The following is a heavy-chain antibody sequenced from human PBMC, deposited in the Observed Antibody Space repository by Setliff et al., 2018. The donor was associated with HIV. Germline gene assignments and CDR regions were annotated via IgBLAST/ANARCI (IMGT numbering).Heavy chain of an antibody. J-gene: IGHJ5*02. CDR1: GFTFSNFW. CDR2: ISPDGNRN. Sequence: GGSLRLSCAASGFTFSNFWMHWVRQAPGKGLEWVASISPDGNRNHCVGSVKGRFTASRDNAKSSLYLQMNSLRPEDTSVYYCARVLLRTNPLYGVASNWFDPWGQGTLVTVSS. CDR3: ARVLLRTNPLYGVASNWFDP. D-gene: IGHD2-8*01. V-gene: IGHV3-7*03.